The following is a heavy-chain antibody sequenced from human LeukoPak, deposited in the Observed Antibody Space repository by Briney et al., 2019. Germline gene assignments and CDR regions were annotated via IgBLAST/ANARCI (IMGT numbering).Heavy chain of an antibody. CDR1: GFTFDDYA. J-gene: IGHJ6*04. CDR2: ISWDGGST. CDR3: AKEVNSNLELDV. D-gene: IGHD4-11*01. V-gene: IGHV3-43D*03. Sequence: GGSLRLSCAASGFTFDDYAMHWVRQAPGKGLEWVSLISWDGGSTYYADSVKGRFTISRDNSKNSLYLQMNSLRAEDTALYYCAKEVNSNLELDVWGKGTTVTVSS.